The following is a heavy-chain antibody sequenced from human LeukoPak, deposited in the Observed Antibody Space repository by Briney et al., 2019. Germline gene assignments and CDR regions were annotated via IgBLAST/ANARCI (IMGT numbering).Heavy chain of an antibody. CDR1: GFTFSDYY. CDR3: ARRAMGAPSFDY. CDR2: ISSSSNTV. Sequence: GGSLRLSCAASGFTFSDYYMTWVRQAPGKGLEWVSYISSSSNTVYYADSVKGRLTVSRDNANNSLYVQMTNLRAEDTAVYYCARRAMGAPSFDYWGQGTLVTVSS. J-gene: IGHJ4*02. V-gene: IGHV3-11*04. D-gene: IGHD1-26*01.